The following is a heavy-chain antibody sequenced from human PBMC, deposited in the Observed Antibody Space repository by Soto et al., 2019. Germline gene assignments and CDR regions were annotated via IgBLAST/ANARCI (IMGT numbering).Heavy chain of an antibody. CDR1: GFTFSSYA. CDR2: ISYDGSNK. CDR3: ARDKRDLRFLEWSYYFDY. Sequence: QVQLVESGGGVVQPGRSLRLSCAASGFTFSSYAMHWVRQAPGKWLEWVAVISYDGSNKYYADSVKGRFTISRDNSKNTLYLQLNSLRADDTAVYYCARDKRDLRFLEWSYYFDYWGQGTLVTVSS. J-gene: IGHJ4*02. D-gene: IGHD3-3*01. V-gene: IGHV3-30-3*01.